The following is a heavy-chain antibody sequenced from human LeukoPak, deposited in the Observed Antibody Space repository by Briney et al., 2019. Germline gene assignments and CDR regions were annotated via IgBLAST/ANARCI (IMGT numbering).Heavy chain of an antibody. D-gene: IGHD3-3*01. CDR1: GGSTSSGDYY. CDR3: AREGTIFGLYP. CDR2: FYYSGST. Sequence: SETLSLTCTVSGGSTSSGDYYWSWIRQPPGKGLEWIGYFYYSGSTYYNPSLKSRVTISVDTSKNQFSLKLSSVTAADTAVYYCAREGTIFGLYPWGQGTLVTVSS. J-gene: IGHJ5*02. V-gene: IGHV4-30-4*01.